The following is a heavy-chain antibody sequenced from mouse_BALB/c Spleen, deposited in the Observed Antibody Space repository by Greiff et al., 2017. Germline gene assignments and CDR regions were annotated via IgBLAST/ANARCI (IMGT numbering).Heavy chain of an antibody. D-gene: IGHD2-1*01. CDR1: GFTFSSYT. J-gene: IGHJ2*01. V-gene: IGHV5-12-2*01. CDR2: ISNGGGST. Sequence: EVNVVESGGGLVQPGGSLKLSCAASGFTFSSYTMSWVRQTPEKRLEWVAYISNGGGSTYYPDTVKGRFTISRDNAKNTLYLQMSSLKSEDTAMYYCARHGNYPFDYWGQGTTLTVSS. CDR3: ARHGNYPFDY.